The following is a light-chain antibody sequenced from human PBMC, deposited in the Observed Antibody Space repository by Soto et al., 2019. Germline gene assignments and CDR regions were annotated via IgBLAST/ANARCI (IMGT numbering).Light chain of an antibody. CDR3: QQYNNWPQP. CDR2: GAS. J-gene: IGKJ2*01. CDR1: QSVSNN. V-gene: IGKV3-15*01. Sequence: EIVMTQSPATLSVSPGERATLSCRASQSVSNNLAWYQQRPGQAPRLLIYGASTRATGIPARFSGSGSGTEFTLFISSLQYEDFAVYYCQQYNNWPQPFGQGTKLEIK.